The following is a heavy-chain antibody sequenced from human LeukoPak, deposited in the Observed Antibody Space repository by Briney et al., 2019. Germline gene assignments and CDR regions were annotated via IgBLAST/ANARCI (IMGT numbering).Heavy chain of an antibody. CDR3: TRGSSGRRDN. Sequence: GASVKVSCKASGYTFTSCDINWVRQATGQGLEWMGWMNPNSGNTGYGQSFQGRITMTRDTSIGTAYMELSNLTSEDTAIYYCTRGSSGRRDNWGQGTLVTVS. CDR2: MNPNSGNT. D-gene: IGHD6-19*01. CDR1: GYTFTSCD. V-gene: IGHV1-8*01. J-gene: IGHJ4*02.